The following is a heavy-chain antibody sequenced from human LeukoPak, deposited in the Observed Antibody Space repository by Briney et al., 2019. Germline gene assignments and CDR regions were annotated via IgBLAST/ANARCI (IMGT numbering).Heavy chain of an antibody. CDR3: ARVVTHYGDYYYYYYMDV. Sequence: SETLSLTCTVSGGSISSHYWSWIRQPPGKGLEWIGYIYYSGSTNYNPSLKSRVTISVDTSKNQFSLKLSSVTAADTAVYYCARVVTHYGDYYYYYYMDVWGKGTTVTVSS. CDR2: IYYSGST. CDR1: GGSISSHY. D-gene: IGHD4-17*01. J-gene: IGHJ6*03. V-gene: IGHV4-59*11.